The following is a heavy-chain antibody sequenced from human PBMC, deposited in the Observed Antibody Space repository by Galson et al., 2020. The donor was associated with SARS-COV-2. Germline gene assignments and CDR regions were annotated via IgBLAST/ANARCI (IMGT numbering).Heavy chain of an antibody. D-gene: IGHD2-21*02. CDR2: TYHRGPT. V-gene: IGHV4-30-2*01. Sequence: SETLSLTCAVSDGSVRSAGSSWGWIRQPPGKGLEWIGYTYHRGPTSYNPSLNGRVTISVDSSKEQFSLKMTSVTAADTAMYYCARVVTATHNYFDPWGQGILVTVSS. CDR3: ARVVTATHNYFDP. J-gene: IGHJ5*02. CDR1: DGSVRSAGSS.